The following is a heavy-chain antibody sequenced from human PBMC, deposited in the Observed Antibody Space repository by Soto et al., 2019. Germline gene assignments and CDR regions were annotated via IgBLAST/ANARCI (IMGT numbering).Heavy chain of an antibody. CDR2: ISAYNDYT. CDR1: GYTFTDHG. V-gene: IGHV1-18*01. Sequence: QIQLVQSGAEVKKPGASVKVSCKASGYTFTDHGISWVRQAPGQGFEWMGWISAYNDYTAYAQKFQGRVTMTTDKSTNTAYMELRSLTSDDTAVYYCPKDRPRLTQNFLDVYWGQGTLVTVSS. J-gene: IGHJ4*02. CDR3: PKDRPRLTQNFLDVY. D-gene: IGHD3-16*01.